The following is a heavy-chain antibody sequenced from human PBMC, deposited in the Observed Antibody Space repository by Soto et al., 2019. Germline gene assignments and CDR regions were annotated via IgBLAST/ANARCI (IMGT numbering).Heavy chain of an antibody. Sequence: KVSCKASGGTFSSYAISWVRQAPGQGLEWMGGIIPIFGTANYAQKFQGRVTITADESTSTAYMELSSLRSEDTAVCYCAREVGGSYDILTGYYRDYYGMDVWGQG. CDR2: IIPIFGTA. J-gene: IGHJ6*02. CDR3: AREVGGSYDILTGYYRDYYGMDV. CDR1: GGTFSSYA. V-gene: IGHV1-69*01. D-gene: IGHD3-9*01.